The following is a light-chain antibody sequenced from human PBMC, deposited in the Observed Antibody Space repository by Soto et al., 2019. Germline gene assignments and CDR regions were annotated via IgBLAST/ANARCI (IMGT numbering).Light chain of an antibody. J-gene: IGKJ2*01. V-gene: IGKV4-1*01. Sequence: IVMTQSPDSLAVSLGERATINCKSSQSVLYSSNNRKYLAWYRQKPGQPPKLLIYWASIREFGVPDRISGSGSGTDFTLTISSLQAEDVAIYYCQQYYSTPPYTFGQGTKLEIK. CDR2: WAS. CDR3: QQYYSTPPYT. CDR1: QSVLYSSNNRKY.